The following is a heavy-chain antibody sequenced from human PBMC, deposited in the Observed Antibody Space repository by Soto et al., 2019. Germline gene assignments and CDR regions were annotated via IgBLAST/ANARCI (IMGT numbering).Heavy chain of an antibody. J-gene: IGHJ4*02. CDR2: IWYDGSNK. CDR3: ARAEESSGSYRVGYYFDY. V-gene: IGHV3-33*01. D-gene: IGHD1-26*01. Sequence: PVGSLRLSCAASGFTFSSYGMHWVRQAPGKGLEWVAVIWYDGSNKYYADSVKGRFTISRDNSKNTLYLQMNSLRAEDTAVYYCARAEESSGSYRVGYYFDYWGQGTLVTVPQ. CDR1: GFTFSSYG.